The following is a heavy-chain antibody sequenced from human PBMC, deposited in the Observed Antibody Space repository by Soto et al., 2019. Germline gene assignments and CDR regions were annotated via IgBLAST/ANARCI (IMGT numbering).Heavy chain of an antibody. V-gene: IGHV3-33*01. D-gene: IGHD4-17*01. CDR3: ASPTTVTTLYYYGMDV. CDR1: GFTFSSYG. J-gene: IGHJ6*02. Sequence: QVQLVESGGGVVQPGRSLRLSCAASGFTFSSYGMHWVRQAPGKGLEWVAVIWYDGSNKYYADSVKGRFTISRDNSKNTLYRQMNSLRAEDTAVYYCASPTTVTTLYYYGMDVWGQGTTVTVSS. CDR2: IWYDGSNK.